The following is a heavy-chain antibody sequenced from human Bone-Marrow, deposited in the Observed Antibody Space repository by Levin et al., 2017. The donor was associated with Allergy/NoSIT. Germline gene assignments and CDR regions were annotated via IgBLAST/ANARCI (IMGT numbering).Heavy chain of an antibody. CDR3: AKDPGHLWLLFSNYFDY. V-gene: IGHV3-23*01. CDR2: ISGSGGST. CDR1: GFTFSSYA. D-gene: IGHD5-18*01. J-gene: IGHJ4*02. Sequence: GGSLRLSCAASGFTFSSYAMSWVRQAPGKGLEWVSAISGSGGSTYYADSVKGRFTISRDNSKNTLYLQMNSLRAEDTAVYYCAKDPGHLWLLFSNYFDYWGQGTLVTVSS.